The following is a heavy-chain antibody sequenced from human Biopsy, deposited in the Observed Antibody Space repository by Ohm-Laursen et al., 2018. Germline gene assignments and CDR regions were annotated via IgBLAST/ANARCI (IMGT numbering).Heavy chain of an antibody. CDR1: GASSSTGY. Sequence: PSETLSLTCSVSGASSSTGYWNWIRQSAGKGLEWIGRTYVYGRTDYNPSLEGRVTMSVDTSKNQLSLKVRSVTAADTAVYYCARVAGGYAYYYGMDVWGQGTTVIVSS. CDR2: TYVYGRT. CDR3: ARVAGGYAYYYGMDV. J-gene: IGHJ6*02. D-gene: IGHD5-12*01. V-gene: IGHV4-4*07.